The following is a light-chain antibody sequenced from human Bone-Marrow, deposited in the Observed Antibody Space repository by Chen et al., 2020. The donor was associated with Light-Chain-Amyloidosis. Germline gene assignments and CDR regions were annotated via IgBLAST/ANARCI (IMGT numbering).Light chain of an antibody. Sequence: SYVLTQPSSVSVAPGQTATIAFGGNNIGSTSVHWYQQTPGQAPLLVVYDDSDRPSGIPERLSGADSGKTATLPISRVEAGDKADYYCQVWDRSSDRPVFGGGTKLTVL. V-gene: IGLV3-21*02. J-gene: IGLJ3*02. CDR2: DDS. CDR3: QVWDRSSDRPV. CDR1: NIGSTS.